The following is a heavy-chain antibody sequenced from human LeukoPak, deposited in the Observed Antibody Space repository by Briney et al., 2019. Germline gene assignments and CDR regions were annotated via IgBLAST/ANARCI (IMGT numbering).Heavy chain of an antibody. J-gene: IGHJ4*02. CDR3: ARDLYSSGFDY. Sequence: GSLRLSCAASGFDFKTYEMNWVRQAPGKGLEWISSISSSSSYIHYADSVKGRFTISRDNAKNTLYLQMNSLRAEDTAVYYCARDLYSSGFDYWGQGTLVTVSS. V-gene: IGHV3-21*01. CDR1: GFDFKTYE. CDR2: ISSSSSYI. D-gene: IGHD6-19*01.